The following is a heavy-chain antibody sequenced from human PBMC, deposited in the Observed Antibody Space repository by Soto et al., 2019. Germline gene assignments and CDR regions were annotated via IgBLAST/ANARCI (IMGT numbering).Heavy chain of an antibody. CDR3: ARSPQSFSYCSGGSCYKEVNAFDI. D-gene: IGHD2-15*01. Sequence: EVQLVESGGGLVQPGGSLRLSCAASGFTFSSYDMHWVRQATGKGLEWVSAIGTAGDTYYPGSVKGRFTISRENAKNSVNLQMNSLRARDTGVYYCARSPQSFSYCSGGSCYKEVNAFDIWGQGSMVTVSS. V-gene: IGHV3-13*01. CDR1: GFTFSSYD. CDR2: IGTAGDT. J-gene: IGHJ3*02.